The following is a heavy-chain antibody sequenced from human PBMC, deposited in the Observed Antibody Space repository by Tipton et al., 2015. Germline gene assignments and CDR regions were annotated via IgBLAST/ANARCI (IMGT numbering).Heavy chain of an antibody. Sequence: SLRLSCAASGFTFSDYYMHWVRQAPGKGLQWVSLITWDGYNTYYADSVKGRFTISKDNSKNSLYLQMNSLRIEDTALYYCAKDLRSRRFYYYYGMDVWGQGTTVTVSS. CDR3: AKDLRSRRFYYYYGMDV. D-gene: IGHD4-17*01. V-gene: IGHV3-43*01. J-gene: IGHJ6*02. CDR1: GFTFSDYY. CDR2: ITWDGYNT.